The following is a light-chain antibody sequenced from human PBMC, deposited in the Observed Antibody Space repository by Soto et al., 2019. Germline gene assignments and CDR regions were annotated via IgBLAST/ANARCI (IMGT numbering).Light chain of an antibody. V-gene: IGKV3-20*01. Sequence: EIVLTQSPGTLSLSPGERATLSCRASQSVSSSYLAWYQQKPGQAPRLLIYGASSRATGIPDRCSGSGSGTDFTLTISRLEAEDVSVDYCQQYDSSPLTFGGGTKVEIK. CDR1: QSVSSSY. CDR2: GAS. CDR3: QQYDSSPLT. J-gene: IGKJ4*01.